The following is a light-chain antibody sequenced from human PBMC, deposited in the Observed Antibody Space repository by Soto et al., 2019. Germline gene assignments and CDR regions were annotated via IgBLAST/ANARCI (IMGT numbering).Light chain of an antibody. CDR1: SSNIGSNY. J-gene: IGLJ2*01. CDR3: AAWDDSLNGVV. Sequence: QSVLTQPPSTSETPGQRVTISCSGSSSNIGSNYVYWYRQLPGTAPKLLIYSNNQRPSGVPDRFSGSKSGTSASLAISGLQSEDEADYYCAAWDDSLNGVVFGGGTKLTVL. CDR2: SNN. V-gene: IGLV1-44*01.